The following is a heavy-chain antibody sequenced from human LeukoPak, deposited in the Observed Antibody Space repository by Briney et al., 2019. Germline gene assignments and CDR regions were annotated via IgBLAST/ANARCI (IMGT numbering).Heavy chain of an antibody. V-gene: IGHV3-53*01. Sequence: PGGSLRLSCAASGFTVSSNYMSWVRQAPGKGLEWVSVIYSGGSTYYADSVKGRFTISRDNSKNTLYLQMNSLRAEDTAVYYCARGSLSIAARQNFQHWGQGTLVTVSS. CDR1: GFTVSSNY. J-gene: IGHJ1*01. D-gene: IGHD6-6*01. CDR3: ARGSLSIAARQNFQH. CDR2: IYSGGST.